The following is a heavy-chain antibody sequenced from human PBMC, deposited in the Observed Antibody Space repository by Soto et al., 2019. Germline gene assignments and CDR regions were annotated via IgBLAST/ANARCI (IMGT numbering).Heavy chain of an antibody. J-gene: IGHJ4*02. CDR2: MNPSSGNT. Sequence: QVQLVQSGAEVKKPGASVKVSCKASGYTFTSHNINWVRQATGQGLEWMGWMNPSSGNTGFAPKFQGRVAMTRSTSSSTAYMELSSLHSDDTAVYFCAREDFYGSGSYSHWGQGTLVTVSS. D-gene: IGHD3-10*01. CDR1: GYTFTSHN. CDR3: AREDFYGSGSYSH. V-gene: IGHV1-8*01.